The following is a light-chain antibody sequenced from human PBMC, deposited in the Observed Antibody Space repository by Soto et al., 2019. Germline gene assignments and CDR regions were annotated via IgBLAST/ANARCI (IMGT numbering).Light chain of an antibody. CDR1: QTISSW. CDR3: QQYTNYPWT. CDR2: EAS. Sequence: DMQMTQSPSTLSGSVGDRVTITCRASQTISSWLAWYQQKPGKAPRLLIYEASRLESGVPSRISGSGSGTEFTLTISSLQPDDFATYYCQQYTNYPWTFGQGTKV. J-gene: IGKJ1*01. V-gene: IGKV1-5*03.